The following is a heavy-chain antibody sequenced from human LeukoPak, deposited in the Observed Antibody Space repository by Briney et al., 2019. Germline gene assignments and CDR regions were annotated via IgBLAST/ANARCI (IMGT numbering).Heavy chain of an antibody. J-gene: IGHJ4*02. V-gene: IGHV3-23*01. CDR2: ISGSGGST. CDR3: AINEDCGGDCYSPSIY. D-gene: IGHD2-21*02. CDR1: GFTFSSYA. Sequence: GGSLRLSCAASGFTFSSYAMSWVRQAPGKGLEWVSAISGSGGSTYYADSVKGRFTISRDNSKNTLYLQMNSLRAEDTAVCYCAINEDCGGDCYSPSIYWGQGTLVTVSS.